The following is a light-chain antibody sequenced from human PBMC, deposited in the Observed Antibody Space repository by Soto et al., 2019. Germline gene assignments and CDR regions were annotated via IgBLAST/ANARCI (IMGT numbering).Light chain of an antibody. V-gene: IGKV4-1*01. Sequence: DIVLTQSPDSLAVPLGETATIACKSDRTLLSTSNNKNHLSWFQQKPGRPPTLLISWASARQSGVPDRFTGTGSATDFRLTISNLQAEDVAVYFCQQSYSTPSFGQETKVEVK. CDR2: WAS. CDR3: QQSYSTPS. CDR1: RTLLSTSNNKNH. J-gene: IGKJ1*01.